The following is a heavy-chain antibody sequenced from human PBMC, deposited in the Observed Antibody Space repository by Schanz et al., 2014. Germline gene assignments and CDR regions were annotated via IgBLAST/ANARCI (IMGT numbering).Heavy chain of an antibody. D-gene: IGHD5-12*01. CDR2: INPNSGAT. CDR1: GYTFTGYH. V-gene: IGHV1-2*02. J-gene: IGHJ4*02. Sequence: QVQLVQSGAEVKKPGASVKLSCKASGYTFTGYHMHWVRQAPGQGLEWLGWINPNSGATSSAQKFQGRVTMTRDTSSSTVYMQLSSLTSDDTAIYYCARVTTGYDSWGQGTLVTVSS. CDR3: ARVTTGYDS.